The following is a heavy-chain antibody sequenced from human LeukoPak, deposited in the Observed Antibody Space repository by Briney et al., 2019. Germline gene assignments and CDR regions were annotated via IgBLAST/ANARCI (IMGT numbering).Heavy chain of an antibody. CDR1: GFTFSSYW. Sequence: AGGSLRLSCAASGFTFSSYWMSWVRQAPGKGLEWVANIKQDGSEKYYVDSVKGRFTISRDNAKNSLYLQMNSLRAEDTVVYYCERSRVRPYFDYWGQGTLVTVSS. V-gene: IGHV3-7*01. CDR3: ERSRVRPYFDY. CDR2: IKQDGSEK. D-gene: IGHD1-1*01. J-gene: IGHJ4*02.